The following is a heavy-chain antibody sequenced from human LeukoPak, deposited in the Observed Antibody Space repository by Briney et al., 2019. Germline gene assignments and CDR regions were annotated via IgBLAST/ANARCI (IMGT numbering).Heavy chain of an antibody. CDR2: INPNSGGT. CDR3: ARGSYSSGLR. J-gene: IGHJ4*02. Sequence: ASVRVSCKASGYTFTGFYMHWVRQAPEQGLEWMGWINPNSGGTLYEQKFQGRVTMTRDTSISTVYMELSGLRSDDTAIYYCARGSYSSGLRWGQGTLVTVSS. D-gene: IGHD6-19*01. CDR1: GYTFTGFY. V-gene: IGHV1-2*02.